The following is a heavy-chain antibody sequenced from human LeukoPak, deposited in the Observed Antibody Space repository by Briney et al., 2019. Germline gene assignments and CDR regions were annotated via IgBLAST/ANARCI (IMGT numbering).Heavy chain of an antibody. D-gene: IGHD4-23*01. CDR1: GGTFNSYA. CDR2: IIPIFGTA. V-gene: IGHV1-69*05. J-gene: IGHJ3*02. CDR3: ATVVTQFGAFDI. Sequence: ASVKVSCKASGGTFNSYAISWVRQAPGQGLEWMGGIIPIFGTANYAQKFQGRVTITTDESTSTAYMELSSLRSEDTAVYYCATVVTQFGAFDIWGQGTMVTVSS.